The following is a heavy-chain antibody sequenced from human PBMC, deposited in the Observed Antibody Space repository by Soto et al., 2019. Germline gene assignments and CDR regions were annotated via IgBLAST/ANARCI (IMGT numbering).Heavy chain of an antibody. Sequence: EASVKVSCKTSGYTFIGYYVHWVRQVPGQGLEWMGWINPNNGGTKYAQRFQGRLTMTRDTSINTAYMELSRLTTDDTAVYYCARRRGNYPITEFLQYWGQGTLVTVSS. V-gene: IGHV1-2*02. J-gene: IGHJ1*01. CDR3: ARRRGNYPITEFLQY. CDR1: GYTFIGYY. D-gene: IGHD3-10*01. CDR2: INPNNGGT.